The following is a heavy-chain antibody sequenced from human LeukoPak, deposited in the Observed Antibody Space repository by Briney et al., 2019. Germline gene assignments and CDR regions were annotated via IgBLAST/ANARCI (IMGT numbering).Heavy chain of an antibody. V-gene: IGHV3-30*02. J-gene: IGHJ2*01. CDR3: AGSDTTGYIPREWDYWYFDL. Sequence: GGSLRLSCVASGFTFTGHSMHWVRQAPGKGLEWVTFIRYDGSNKYYADSVKGRFTISRDNSKNTLYLQMDSLRAEDTAVYYCAGSDTTGYIPREWDYWYFDLWGRGTLVTVSS. CDR2: IRYDGSNK. D-gene: IGHD1-1*01. CDR1: GFTFTGHS.